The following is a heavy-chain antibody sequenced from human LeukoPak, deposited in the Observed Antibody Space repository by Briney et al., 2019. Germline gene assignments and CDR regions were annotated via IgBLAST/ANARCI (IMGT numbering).Heavy chain of an antibody. CDR1: GYSFTSYW. V-gene: IGHV5-51*01. Sequence: GESLKISCKGSGYSFTSYWIGWVRQMPGKGLEWMGIIYPGDSDTRYSPSFQGQVTIPADKSISTAYLQWSSLKASDTAMYYCARWFGDYGDYDYFDYWGQGTLVTVSS. J-gene: IGHJ4*02. D-gene: IGHD4-17*01. CDR3: ARWFGDYGDYDYFDY. CDR2: IYPGDSDT.